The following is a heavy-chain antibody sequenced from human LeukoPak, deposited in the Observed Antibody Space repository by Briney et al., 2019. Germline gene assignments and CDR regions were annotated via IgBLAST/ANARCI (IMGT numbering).Heavy chain of an antibody. V-gene: IGHV6-1*01. Sequence: SQTLSLTCAISGVSVSSNSATWNWIRQSPSRGLEWLGRTYYRSKWNNDYAVSVESRITINPDISKNQFSLQMNSVTPEDTAVYYCARDLSGRAWEGFDYWGQGTLVTVSS. CDR3: ARDLSGRAWEGFDY. J-gene: IGHJ4*02. CDR1: GVSVSSNSAT. D-gene: IGHD6-25*01. CDR2: TYYRSKWNN.